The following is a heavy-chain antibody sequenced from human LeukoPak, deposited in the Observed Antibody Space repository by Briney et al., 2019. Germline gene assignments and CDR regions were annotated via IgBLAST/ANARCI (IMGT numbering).Heavy chain of an antibody. D-gene: IGHD3-22*01. CDR3: ARGDYDSSGPGGYYYYMDV. V-gene: IGHV3-64*01. CDR1: GFTFSSYA. Sequence: PGGSLRLSCAASGFTFSSYAMHWVRQAPGKGLEYVSAISSNGGSTYYANSVKGRFTISRDNSKDTLYLQMGSLRAEDMAVYYCARGDYDSSGPGGYYYYMDVWGKGTTVTVSS. J-gene: IGHJ6*03. CDR2: ISSNGGST.